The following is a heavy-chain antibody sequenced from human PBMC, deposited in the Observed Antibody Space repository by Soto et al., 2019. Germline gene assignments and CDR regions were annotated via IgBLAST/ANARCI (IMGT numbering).Heavy chain of an antibody. J-gene: IGHJ2*01. Sequence: EVQLVESGGGLVQPGGSLRLSCAASGFTFSSYAMHWVRQAPGKGLEYVSVISSNGGSTYYANSVKGRFTISRDNSKNTRYLQLGSLRAEDMAVYYCARRTPGWYFALWGRGTLVTVSS. V-gene: IGHV3-64*01. CDR2: ISSNGGST. CDR1: GFTFSSYA. CDR3: ARRTPGWYFAL.